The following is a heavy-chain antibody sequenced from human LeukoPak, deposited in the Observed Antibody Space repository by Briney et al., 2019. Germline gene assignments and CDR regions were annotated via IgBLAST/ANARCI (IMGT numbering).Heavy chain of an antibody. V-gene: IGHV1-69*13. J-gene: IGHJ6*02. Sequence: SVKVSCKASGGTFSSYAISWVRQAPGQGLEWMGGIIPIFGTANYAQKFQGRVTITADESTSTAYMELSSLRSEDTAVYYCASGVVAKSGDYYGMDVRGQGTTVTVSS. CDR2: IIPIFGTA. CDR1: GGTFSSYA. D-gene: IGHD5-12*01. CDR3: ASGVVAKSGDYYGMDV.